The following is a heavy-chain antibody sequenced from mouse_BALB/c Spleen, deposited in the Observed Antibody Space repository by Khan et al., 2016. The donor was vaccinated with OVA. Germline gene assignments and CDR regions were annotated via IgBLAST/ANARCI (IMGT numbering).Heavy chain of an antibody. CDR3: AVYYGYAMDY. J-gene: IGHJ4*01. CDR1: GFNIKDTY. CDR2: IDPANGNP. V-gene: IGHV14-3*02. Sequence: VQLKQSGAEFVKPGASVKLSCTASGFNIKDTYMYWVKQRPEQGLEWIGRIDPANGNPKYDPNFQGKATITADTSSNTAYLQLSGLTSEDTAVYYCAVYYGYAMDYWGQGTSVTVSS. D-gene: IGHD1-1*01.